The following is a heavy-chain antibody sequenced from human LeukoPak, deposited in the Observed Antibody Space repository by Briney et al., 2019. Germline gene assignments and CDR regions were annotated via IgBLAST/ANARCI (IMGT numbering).Heavy chain of an antibody. CDR3: ARRYSSGWYYKDY. Sequence: PSETLSLTCTVSGGSISSYYWSWIRQPPGKGLEWIGEINHSGSTNYNPSLKSRVTISVDTSKNQFSLKLSSVTAADTAVYYCARRYSSGWYYKDYWGQGTLVTVSS. V-gene: IGHV4-34*01. D-gene: IGHD6-19*01. J-gene: IGHJ4*02. CDR2: INHSGST. CDR1: GGSISSYY.